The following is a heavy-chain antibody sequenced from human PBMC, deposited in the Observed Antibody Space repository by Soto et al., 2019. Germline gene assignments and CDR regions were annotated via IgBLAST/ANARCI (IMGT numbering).Heavy chain of an antibody. D-gene: IGHD2-15*01. Sequence: QLVQSGAEVRKPGSSVKVSCKASGGTFNTYTITWMRQAPGQGLEWMGRIAPIIDIPDYAQNFQGRVTITAHKDTTTSYMELTSLRSDDTALYYCARAMCFGGSCYLAVWGQGTLVTVSS. V-gene: IGHV1-69*02. CDR3: ARAMCFGGSCYLAV. J-gene: IGHJ4*02. CDR1: GGTFNTYT. CDR2: IAPIIDIP.